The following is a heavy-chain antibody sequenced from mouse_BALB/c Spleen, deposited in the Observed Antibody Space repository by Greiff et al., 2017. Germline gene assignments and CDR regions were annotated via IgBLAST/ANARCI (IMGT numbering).Heavy chain of an antibody. V-gene: IGHV2-9*02. CDR1: GFSLTSYG. D-gene: IGHD1-2*01. Sequence: VNVVESGPGLVAPSQSLSITCTVSGFSLTSYGVHWVRQPPGKGLEWLGVIWAGGSTNYNSALMSRLSISKDNSKSQVFLKMNSLQTDDTAMYYCARPITTATSWFAYWGQGTLVTVSA. CDR3: ARPITTATSWFAY. J-gene: IGHJ3*01. CDR2: IWAGGST.